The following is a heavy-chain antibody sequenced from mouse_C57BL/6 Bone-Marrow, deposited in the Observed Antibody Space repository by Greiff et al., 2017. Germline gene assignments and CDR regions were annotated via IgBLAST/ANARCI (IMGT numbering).Heavy chain of an antibody. D-gene: IGHD1-1*01. V-gene: IGHV14-3*01. CDR1: VFNIKNTY. Sequence: VQLQQSVAELVRPGASVKLSCTASVFNIKNTYMHWVKPRPEQGLEWIGRIAPANGNTKSAPKFQGKAPLTADTSSNTAYLQLSSLTSEDTAIYYCARCYGRRAWFAYWGQGTLVTVSA. CDR2: IAPANGNT. CDR3: ARCYGRRAWFAY. J-gene: IGHJ3*01.